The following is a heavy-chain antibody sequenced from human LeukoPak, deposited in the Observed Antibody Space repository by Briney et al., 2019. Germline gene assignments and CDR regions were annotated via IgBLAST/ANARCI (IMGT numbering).Heavy chain of an antibody. CDR2: IRYDGSNK. CDR3: AKDFSSGWNSFDY. D-gene: IGHD6-19*01. J-gene: IGHJ4*02. CDR1: GFTFSSYG. Sequence: GGSLRLSCAASGFTFSSYGMHRVRQAPGKGLEWVAFIRYDGSNKYYADSVKGRFTISRDNSKNTLYLQMNSLRAEDTAVYYCAKDFSSGWNSFDYWGQGTLVTVSS. V-gene: IGHV3-30*02.